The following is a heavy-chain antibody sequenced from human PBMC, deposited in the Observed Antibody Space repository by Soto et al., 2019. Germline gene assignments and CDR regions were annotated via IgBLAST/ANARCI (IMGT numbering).Heavy chain of an antibody. CDR1: GGSISSGNYY. CDR2: ISYSGST. V-gene: IGHV4-30-4*01. J-gene: IGHJ4*02. D-gene: IGHD2-15*01. Sequence: TLSLTCTVSGGSISSGNYYWSWIRQPPGKGLEWIGFISYSGSTYYNLSLKSRVTISVDTSKNQFSLNLSFVTAADTAVYYCATMGTPATGLYYFDYWGQGTLVTVSS. CDR3: ATMGTPATGLYYFDY.